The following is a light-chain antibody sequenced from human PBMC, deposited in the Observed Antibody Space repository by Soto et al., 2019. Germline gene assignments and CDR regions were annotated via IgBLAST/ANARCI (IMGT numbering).Light chain of an antibody. CDR1: QSVSGN. Sequence: EIVMTQSPATLSVSPGERATLSCRASQSVSGNLAWYQQKPGQAPRLLIYRASTRATGVPARFSGRGSGTEFTLTISGLQSEDFAIYYCQQRQYWPPITFGQGTRLEIK. CDR3: QQRQYWPPIT. J-gene: IGKJ5*01. CDR2: RAS. V-gene: IGKV3-15*01.